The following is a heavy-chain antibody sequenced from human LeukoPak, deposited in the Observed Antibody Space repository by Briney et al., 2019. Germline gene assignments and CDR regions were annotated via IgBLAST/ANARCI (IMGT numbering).Heavy chain of an antibody. V-gene: IGHV4-59*12. CDR1: GVSISSYY. CDR3: ERKKCSSTSCYKELGAVDI. Sequence: SEALSLTCTVSGVSISSYYWSWIRQPPGKGLEWIGYIYYSGSTNYSPSLKSRVTITLDTSKHQFSLKLSSVTAADTAVYYCERKKCSSTSCYKELGAVDICGQGTMVTASS. D-gene: IGHD2-2*02. J-gene: IGHJ3*02. CDR2: IYYSGST.